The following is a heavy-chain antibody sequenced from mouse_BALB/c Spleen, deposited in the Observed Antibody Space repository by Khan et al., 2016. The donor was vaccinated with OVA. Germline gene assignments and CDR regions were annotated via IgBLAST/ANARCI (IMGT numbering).Heavy chain of an antibody. CDR1: GFSLTSYG. CDR2: IWGDGST. V-gene: IGHV2-3*01. CDR3: AKWAPFYAVDY. Sequence: QVQLKQSGPGLVAPSQSLSITCTVSGFSLTSYGVNWVRQPPGKGLEWLGVIWGDGSTNYHSGFISRLSISKDNSKSQVFLKLNSLQTDDTATYYCAKWAPFYAVDYWGQGTSVTVSS. J-gene: IGHJ4*01.